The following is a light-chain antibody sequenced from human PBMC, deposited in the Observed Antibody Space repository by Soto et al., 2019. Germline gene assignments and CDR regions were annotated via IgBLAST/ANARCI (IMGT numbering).Light chain of an antibody. Sequence: QSVLTQPPSASGTPGQRVTISCSGSSSNIGSNTVNWYQQLTGTAPKLLIHSNNQRPSGVPDRFSSSKSGTSASLAISGLQSEDEADYYCAAWDDSLNGWVFGGGTKLTVL. J-gene: IGLJ3*02. CDR2: SNN. CDR1: SSNIGSNT. CDR3: AAWDDSLNGWV. V-gene: IGLV1-44*01.